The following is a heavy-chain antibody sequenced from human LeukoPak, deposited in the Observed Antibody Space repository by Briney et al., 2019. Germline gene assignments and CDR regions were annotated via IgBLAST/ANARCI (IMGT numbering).Heavy chain of an antibody. J-gene: IGHJ4*02. CDR3: ARVVAGLFDY. Sequence: SQTLSLTCAISGDSVSTNSGIWNWIRQSPSRGLEWLGRTYYRSKWYKDYAVSVKSRITISPDTPKNQLSLQLNSVTPEDTAVYYCARVVAGLFDYWGQGIPVTVSS. CDR1: GDSVSTNSGI. D-gene: IGHD2-15*01. V-gene: IGHV6-1*01. CDR2: TYYRSKWYK.